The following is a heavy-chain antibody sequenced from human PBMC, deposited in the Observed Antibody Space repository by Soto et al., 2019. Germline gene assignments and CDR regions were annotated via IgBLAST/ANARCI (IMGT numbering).Heavy chain of an antibody. Sequence: PGGSLRLSCAASGFTFSSYWMSWVRQAPGKGLEWVANIKQDGSEKYYVDSVKGRFTISRDNAKNSLYLQMNSLRAEDTAVYYCASHPEHTVTTLDYWGQGTLVTVSS. CDR2: IKQDGSEK. CDR1: GFTFSSYW. D-gene: IGHD4-17*01. V-gene: IGHV3-7*01. J-gene: IGHJ4*02. CDR3: ASHPEHTVTTLDY.